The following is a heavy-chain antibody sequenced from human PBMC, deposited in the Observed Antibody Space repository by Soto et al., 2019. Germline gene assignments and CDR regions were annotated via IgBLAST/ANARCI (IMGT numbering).Heavy chain of an antibody. CDR2: IWYDGSHK. J-gene: IGHJ4*02. Sequence: ESGGGVVQPGRSLRLSCAASGFSFSTYGMHWVRQAPGTGLEWVAVIWYDGSHKDYADSVKGRFTISRDNSKNTLYLQMNSLRVEDTAVYYCARAVGPFDYWGQGTLVAVSS. CDR3: ARAVGPFDY. V-gene: IGHV3-33*01. D-gene: IGHD1-26*01. CDR1: GFSFSTYG.